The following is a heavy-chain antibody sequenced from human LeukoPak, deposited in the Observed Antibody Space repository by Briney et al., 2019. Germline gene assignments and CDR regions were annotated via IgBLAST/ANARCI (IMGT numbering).Heavy chain of an antibody. CDR1: GVTFSSYV. D-gene: IGHD1-26*01. CDR2: ISGSGGGT. V-gene: IGHV3-23*01. CDR3: ARVGIVGARGYFQH. J-gene: IGHJ1*01. Sequence: PGGSLRLSCEASGVTFSSYVMSWVRQAPGKGPEWVSGISGSGGGTYYADFVKGRFAISRDNSKNTLYLQMNSLRAEDTAVYYCARVGIVGARGYFQHWDQGTLVTVSS.